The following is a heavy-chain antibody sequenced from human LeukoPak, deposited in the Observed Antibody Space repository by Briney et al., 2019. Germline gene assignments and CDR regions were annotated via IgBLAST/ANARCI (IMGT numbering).Heavy chain of an antibody. D-gene: IGHD3-9*01. Sequence: SETLSLTCTVSGYSISSGYYWGWIRQPPGKGLEWIGSIYHSGSTYYNPSLKSRVTISVDTSKNQFSLKLSSVTAADTAVYYCARSVLRYFDWSREFDPWGQGTLVTVSS. CDR3: ARSVLRYFDWSREFDP. CDR1: GYSISSGYY. J-gene: IGHJ5*02. V-gene: IGHV4-38-2*02. CDR2: IYHSGST.